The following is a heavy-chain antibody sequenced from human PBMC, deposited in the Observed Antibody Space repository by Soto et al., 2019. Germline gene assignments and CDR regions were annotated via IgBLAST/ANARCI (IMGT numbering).Heavy chain of an antibody. J-gene: IGHJ5*02. V-gene: IGHV3-23*01. Sequence: GGSLRLSWEGCGFSFSSHAMNWVRQAPGKGLEWVSIVSVSGASVHLRDCLKGRFSSSRDNSKNTVYLELNNLRVDDTAVYSCAKDLPLWSGYSFSENHWGQGILVTVSS. CDR2: VSVSGASV. D-gene: IGHD3-3*01. CDR1: GFSFSSHA. CDR3: AKDLPLWSGYSFSENH.